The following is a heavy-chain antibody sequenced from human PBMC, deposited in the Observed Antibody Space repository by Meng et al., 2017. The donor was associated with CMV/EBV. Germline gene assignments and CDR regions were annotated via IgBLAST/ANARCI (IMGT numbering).Heavy chain of an antibody. V-gene: IGHV1-18*01. CDR1: GYTFTSYG. D-gene: IGHD6-13*01. J-gene: IGHJ6*02. CDR3: ARDRAAAGSDYYYYGMDV. CDR2: ISAYNGNT. Sequence: ASVKVSCKASGYTFTSYGISWVRQAPGQGLEWMGWISAYNGNTNYAQKLQGRVTMTTDTSTSTAYMELRSLRSDDTAMYYCARDRAAAGSDYYYYGMDVWGQGTTVTVSS.